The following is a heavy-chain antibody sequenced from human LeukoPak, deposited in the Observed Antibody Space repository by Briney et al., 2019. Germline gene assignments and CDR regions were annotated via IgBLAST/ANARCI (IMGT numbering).Heavy chain of an antibody. CDR1: GFTVSGNY. J-gene: IGHJ3*02. V-gene: IGHV3-66*01. Sequence: GGSLRLSCVASGFTVSGNYMTWVRQAPGKRLEWLSIIYSVGSTYYPDSGGGRFTISRDNSKNTVFLQMTTLRAEDTSVYYCARGFAHVGHAFDIWGQGTMVTVSS. CDR3: ARGFAHVGHAFDI. D-gene: IGHD1-26*01. CDR2: IYSVGST.